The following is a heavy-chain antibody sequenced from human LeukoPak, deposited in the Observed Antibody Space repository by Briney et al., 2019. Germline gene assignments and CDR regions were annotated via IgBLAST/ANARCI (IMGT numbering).Heavy chain of an antibody. Sequence: GGSLRLSCAASGFTFSSYSMNWVRQAPGKGLEWVSSISSSSSYIYYADSVKGRFTISRDNAKNSLCLQMNSLRAEDTAVYYCARGYCSGGSCYDYWGQGTLVTVSS. CDR1: GFTFSSYS. D-gene: IGHD2-15*01. CDR3: ARGYCSGGSCYDY. V-gene: IGHV3-21*01. J-gene: IGHJ4*02. CDR2: ISSSSSYI.